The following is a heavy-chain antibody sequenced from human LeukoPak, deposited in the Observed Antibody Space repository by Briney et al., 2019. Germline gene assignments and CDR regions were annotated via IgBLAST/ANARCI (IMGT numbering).Heavy chain of an antibody. Sequence: SETLSLTCTVSGGSISSYYWSWIRQPPGKGLEWIGYIYYSGSTNYNPSLKSRVTISVHTSKNQFSLKLSSVTAADTAVYYCARDLQVEYSSSSAWFDPWGQGTLVTVSS. V-gene: IGHV4-59*01. CDR3: ARDLQVEYSSSSAWFDP. CDR1: GGSISSYY. J-gene: IGHJ5*02. D-gene: IGHD6-6*01. CDR2: IYYSGST.